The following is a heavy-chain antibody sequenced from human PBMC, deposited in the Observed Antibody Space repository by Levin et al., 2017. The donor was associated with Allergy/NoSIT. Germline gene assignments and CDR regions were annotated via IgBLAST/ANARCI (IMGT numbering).Heavy chain of an antibody. J-gene: IGHJ4*02. CDR3: AKEGSYCTNGVCPMSYFDY. CDR1: GFTFSSYA. D-gene: IGHD2-8*01. CDR2: ISGSGGST. V-gene: IGHV3-23*01. Sequence: GGSLRLSCAASGFTFSSYAMSWVRQAPGKGLEWVSAISGSGGSTYYADSVKGRFTISRDNSKNTLYLQMNSLRAEDTAVYYCAKEGSYCTNGVCPMSYFDYWGQGTLVTVSS.